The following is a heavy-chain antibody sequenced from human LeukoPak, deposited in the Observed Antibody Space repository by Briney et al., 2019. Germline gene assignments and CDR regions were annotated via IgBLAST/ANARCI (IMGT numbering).Heavy chain of an antibody. V-gene: IGHV4-59*01. CDR3: ARGHIAAAGYTWFDP. CDR2: IYYSGST. CDR1: GGSFSGYY. Sequence: PSETLSLTCAVYGGSFSGYYWSWIRQPPGKGLEWIGYIYYSGSTKYNASLKSRVTISLDTSKNQFSLNLNSVTAADTAVYYCARGHIAAAGYTWFDPWGQGTLVTVSS. D-gene: IGHD6-13*01. J-gene: IGHJ5*02.